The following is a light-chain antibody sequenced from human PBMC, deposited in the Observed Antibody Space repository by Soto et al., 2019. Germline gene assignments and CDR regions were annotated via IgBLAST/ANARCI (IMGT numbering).Light chain of an antibody. Sequence: QSVLTQPASVSGSPGQSITISCTGTSSDVGGYNYVSWYQQHPGKAPKVMIYEVSNRPSGVSNRFSGSKSGNTASLTISGLQAEDEADYYCSSYTSGSSHYVFGTGTKVTVL. J-gene: IGLJ1*01. V-gene: IGLV2-14*01. CDR1: SSDVGGYNY. CDR2: EVS. CDR3: SSYTSGSSHYV.